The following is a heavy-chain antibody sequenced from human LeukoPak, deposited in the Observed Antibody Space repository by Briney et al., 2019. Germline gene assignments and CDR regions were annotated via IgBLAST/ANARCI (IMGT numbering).Heavy chain of an antibody. D-gene: IGHD5-12*01. J-gene: IGHJ4*02. CDR2: LYYSGGT. V-gene: IGHV4-30-4*01. Sequence: SGTLSLTCTVSGDSINSLDLWSWIRQPPGKGLEWIGYLYYSGGTYYNPSLKSRVSILVDTSKNQFSLRLSFVTAADTAVYYCARESPYIYSGYDRPFDSWGQGTLVTVSS. CDR1: GDSINSLDL. CDR3: ARESPYIYSGYDRPFDS.